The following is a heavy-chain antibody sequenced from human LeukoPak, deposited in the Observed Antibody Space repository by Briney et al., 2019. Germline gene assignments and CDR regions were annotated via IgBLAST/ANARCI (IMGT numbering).Heavy chain of an antibody. CDR2: INSDGSST. J-gene: IGHJ3*02. CDR1: GFTFSSYG. D-gene: IGHD6-13*01. V-gene: IGHV3-74*01. Sequence: GGSLRLSCAASGFTFSSYGINWVRQTPGKGLVWVSRINSDGSSTSYADSVKGRFTISRDNAKNTLYLQMNSLRAEDTAVYYCARVIVGSWYDAFDIWGQGTMVTVSS. CDR3: ARVIVGSWYDAFDI.